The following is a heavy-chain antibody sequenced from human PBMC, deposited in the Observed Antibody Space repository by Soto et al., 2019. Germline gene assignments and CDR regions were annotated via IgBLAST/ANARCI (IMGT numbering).Heavy chain of an antibody. Sequence: QEQLMESGGGVVQPGRSLRLSCVASGFSFSSQAMHWVRQAPGKGLEWVAAITNDGNRQLYADSVKDRFTISRDTSMNTLDLQKNNLRTEDTGVYFCARDIYSYGSVGTPDIWGQGTMVTVSS. CDR3: ARDIYSYGSVGTPDI. CDR1: GFSFSSQA. D-gene: IGHD5-18*01. J-gene: IGHJ3*02. V-gene: IGHV3-30-3*01. CDR2: ITNDGNRQ.